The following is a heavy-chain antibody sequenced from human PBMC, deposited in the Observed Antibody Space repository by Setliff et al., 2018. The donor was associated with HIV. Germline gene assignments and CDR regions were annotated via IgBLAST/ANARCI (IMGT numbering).Heavy chain of an antibody. Sequence: PSETLSLTCAVSGGSMRSSGYSWTWFRQPPGKGLEWIGEITPSGATNYLPSLKSRVTMSLDTSKNQFSLKMTSVTAADTALYYCSNWNTTIDEDAWGQGTLVTVSS. CDR3: SNWNTTIDEDA. D-gene: IGHD5-18*01. CDR2: ITPSGAT. J-gene: IGHJ5*02. V-gene: IGHV4-34*01. CDR1: GGSMRSSGYS.